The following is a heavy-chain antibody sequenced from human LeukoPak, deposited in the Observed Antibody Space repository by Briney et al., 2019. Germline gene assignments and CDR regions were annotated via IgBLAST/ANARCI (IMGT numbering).Heavy chain of an antibody. CDR3: ATGYGVNWLDP. V-gene: IGHV5-51*01. Sequence: GESLKISCKGSGHTFTSYWIGWVRQMPGKGLDWMGIIYPGDSETRYSPSFQGQVTISADKSISTAYLQWSSLKASDTAMYYCATGYGVNWLDPWGQGTLVTVSS. CDR2: IYPGDSET. J-gene: IGHJ5*02. D-gene: IGHD5-18*01. CDR1: GHTFTSYW.